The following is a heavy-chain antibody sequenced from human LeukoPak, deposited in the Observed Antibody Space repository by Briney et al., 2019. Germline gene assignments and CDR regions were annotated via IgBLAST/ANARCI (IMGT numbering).Heavy chain of an antibody. D-gene: IGHD3-22*01. Sequence: SETLSLTCTVSGGSISSYYWSWIRQPPGKGLEWIGYIYYSGSTNYNPSLKSRVTMSVDTSKNQFSLKLTSVTAADTAVYYCARSSEGRYYYDSSGYSYHYYYMDVWGKGTTVTISS. V-gene: IGHV4-59*01. CDR1: GGSISSYY. J-gene: IGHJ6*03. CDR3: ARSSEGRYYYDSSGYSYHYYYMDV. CDR2: IYYSGST.